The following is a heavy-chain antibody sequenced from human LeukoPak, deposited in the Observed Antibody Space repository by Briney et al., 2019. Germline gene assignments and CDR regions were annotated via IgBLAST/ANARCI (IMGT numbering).Heavy chain of an antibody. CDR1: GFTFSSYS. V-gene: IGHV3-21*04. Sequence: GGYLRLSCAASGFTFSSYSMNWVRQAPGKGLEWVSSISSSDTYIYHADSVKGRFTISRDNSKNTLYLQMNSLRAEDTAVYYCAKDAYLWFGELNYWGQGTLVTVSS. CDR2: ISSSDTYI. CDR3: AKDAYLWFGELNY. J-gene: IGHJ4*02. D-gene: IGHD3-10*01.